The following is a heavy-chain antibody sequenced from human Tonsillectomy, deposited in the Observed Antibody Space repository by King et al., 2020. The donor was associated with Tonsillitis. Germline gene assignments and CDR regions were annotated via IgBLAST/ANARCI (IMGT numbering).Heavy chain of an antibody. Sequence: EVQLVESGGGLVQPGGSLRLSCAASGFTFSSYAMSWVRQVPGKGLECISVITDSGDNANYADFARGRFTISRDNSNNTLYLQMNSVRAEDTAVYFCAKGTLKYCSVERCYPFDSWGQGTLVTVSS. CDR1: GFTFSSYA. V-gene: IGHV3-23*04. J-gene: IGHJ4*02. CDR3: AKGTLKYCSVERCYPFDS. CDR2: ITDSGDNA. D-gene: IGHD2-15*01.